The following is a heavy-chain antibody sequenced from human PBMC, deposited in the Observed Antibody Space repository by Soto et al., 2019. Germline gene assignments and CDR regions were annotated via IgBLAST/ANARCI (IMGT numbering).Heavy chain of an antibody. Sequence: GSLRLSCAAAGFDFEDYAMHWVRQVPGKGLEWVSLTNSDGTDSYYMDSVKGRFTISRDNAKSTLYLQMDRLRPEDTALYFCAKSLYYYDSSTLDHWGQGTLVTVSS. CDR1: GFDFEDYA. CDR3: AKSLYYYDSSTLDH. CDR2: TNSDGTDS. J-gene: IGHJ4*02. V-gene: IGHV3-43D*04. D-gene: IGHD3-22*01.